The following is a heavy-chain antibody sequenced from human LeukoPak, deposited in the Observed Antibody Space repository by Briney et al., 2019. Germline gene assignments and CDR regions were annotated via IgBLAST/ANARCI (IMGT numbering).Heavy chain of an antibody. CDR3: AKDTSLYGYNYAFDI. J-gene: IGHJ3*02. D-gene: IGHD5-24*01. Sequence: GGSLRLSCAASGFTFSSYEMSWVRQAPGKGLEWVSAISGSGGSTYYADSVKGRFTISRDNSKNTLYLQMNSLRAEDTAVYYCAKDTSLYGYNYAFDIWGQGTMVTVSS. CDR1: GFTFSSYE. CDR2: ISGSGGST. V-gene: IGHV3-23*01.